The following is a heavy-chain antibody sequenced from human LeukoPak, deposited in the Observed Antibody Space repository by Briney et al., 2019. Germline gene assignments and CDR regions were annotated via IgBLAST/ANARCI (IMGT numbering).Heavy chain of an antibody. J-gene: IGHJ4*02. V-gene: IGHV1-18*01. D-gene: IGHD2-2*01. CDR2: ISAYNGNT. Sequence: ASVKVSCKASGYTFTSYGISWVRQAPGQGLEWMGWISAYNGNTNYAQKLQGRVTMTRDTSTSTVYMELSSLRSEDTAVYYCARGGPRTTNIVVVPARYFDYWGQGTLVTVSS. CDR3: ARGGPRTTNIVVVPARYFDY. CDR1: GYTFTSYG.